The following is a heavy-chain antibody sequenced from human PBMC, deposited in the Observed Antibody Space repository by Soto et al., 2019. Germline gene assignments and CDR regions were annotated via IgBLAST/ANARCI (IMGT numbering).Heavy chain of an antibody. Sequence: QVQLVESGGGVVQPGTSLRLSCAASGFTSSSFVIHWVRQAPGKGLEWLAVISSDGNNQYYADSVKGRFTISRDNSKRTLYLQADSLRADDTAVYFCAKERGVLDAFDMWGQGTMVTVS. CDR3: AKERGVLDAFDM. D-gene: IGHD3-10*01. CDR1: GFTSSSFV. V-gene: IGHV3-30*18. J-gene: IGHJ3*02. CDR2: ISSDGNNQ.